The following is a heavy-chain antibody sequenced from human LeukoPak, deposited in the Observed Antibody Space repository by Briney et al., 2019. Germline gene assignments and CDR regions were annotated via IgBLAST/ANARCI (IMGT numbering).Heavy chain of an antibody. CDR3: ARLQSYGSGRSYYMDV. CDR2: IYTSGNT. CDR1: GASISSSY. Sequence: SETLSLTCTVSGASISSSYWSWIRQSPGEGLEWIGYIYTSGNTNYNPSLQSRVTMSVDTSKNQFSLNLTSVTAADTAVYYCARLQSYGSGRSYYMDVWANGATVTVSS. J-gene: IGHJ6*03. D-gene: IGHD3-10*01. V-gene: IGHV4-4*09.